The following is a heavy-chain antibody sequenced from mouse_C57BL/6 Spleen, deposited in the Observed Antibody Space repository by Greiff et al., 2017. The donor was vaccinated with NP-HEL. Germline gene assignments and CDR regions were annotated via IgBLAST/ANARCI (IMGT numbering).Heavy chain of an antibody. CDR1: GYTFTSYT. CDR2: INPSSGYT. J-gene: IGHJ4*01. Sequence: QVQLQQSGADLARPGASVKMSCKASGYTFTSYTMHLLKQRPGQGLEWIGYINPSSGYTKYNQKFKDKATLTADKSSSTAYMQLSSLTSEDSAVYYRERGRVRQDYAMDYWGKGTSVTVSS. V-gene: IGHV1-4*01. CDR3: ERGRVRQDYAMDY. D-gene: IGHD2-14*01.